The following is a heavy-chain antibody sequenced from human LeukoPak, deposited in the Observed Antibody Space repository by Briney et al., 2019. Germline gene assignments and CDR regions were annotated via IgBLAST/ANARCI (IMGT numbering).Heavy chain of an antibody. CDR2: ISYDGSNK. D-gene: IGHD1-26*01. CDR3: AKDLGGSVDY. Sequence: PGRSLRLSCAAPGFTFSSYGMHWVRQAPGKGLEWVAVISYDGSNKYYADSVKGRFTISRDNSKNTLYLQMNSLRAEDTAVYYCAKDLGGSVDYWGQGTLATVSS. J-gene: IGHJ4*02. V-gene: IGHV3-30*18. CDR1: GFTFSSYG.